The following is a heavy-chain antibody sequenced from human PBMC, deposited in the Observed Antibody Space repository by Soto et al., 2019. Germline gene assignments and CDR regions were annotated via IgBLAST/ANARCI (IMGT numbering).Heavy chain of an antibody. D-gene: IGHD2-15*01. Sequence: QVQLVESGGGVVQPGRSLRLSCAASGFTFSSYGMHWVRQAPGKGLEWVAVISFDGSNKYYADSVKGRFTISRDKSKNRLYLQMNSRRAEDTAVYYCAKDRRPHDYCSGCSCYNGFAYLGQGTLVTVSS. V-gene: IGHV3-30*18. CDR2: ISFDGSNK. CDR1: GFTFSSYG. CDR3: AKDRRPHDYCSGCSCYNGFAY. J-gene: IGHJ4*02.